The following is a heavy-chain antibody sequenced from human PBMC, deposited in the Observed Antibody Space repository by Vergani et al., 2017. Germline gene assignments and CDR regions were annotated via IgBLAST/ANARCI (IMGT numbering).Heavy chain of an antibody. D-gene: IGHD1-26*01. V-gene: IGHV4-59*01. J-gene: IGHJ3*02. Sequence: QVQLQESGPGLVKPSETLSLTCTVSGGSISSYYWSWIRQPPGKGREWCGYIYYSGSTNYNPSLKSRVTISVDTSKNQFSLKLSSVTAADTAVYYCARDRMGAPVDAFDIWGQGTMVTVSS. CDR1: GGSISSYY. CDR3: ARDRMGAPVDAFDI. CDR2: IYYSGST.